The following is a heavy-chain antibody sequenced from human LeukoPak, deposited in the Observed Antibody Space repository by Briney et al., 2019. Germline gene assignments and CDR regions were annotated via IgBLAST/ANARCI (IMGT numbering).Heavy chain of an antibody. CDR3: ARDVQGDASLDY. J-gene: IGHJ4*02. D-gene: IGHD3-10*02. CDR1: GGSISSSSYY. V-gene: IGHV4-39*07. CDR2: IFYSGST. Sequence: KTSETLSLICTVSGGSISSSSYYWCWLRQPPGKGLEWIGNIFYSGSTYYSPSLKSRVTISLDTSRNQFSLKLNSVTAADTAVYYCARDVQGDASLDYWGQGTLVTVSS.